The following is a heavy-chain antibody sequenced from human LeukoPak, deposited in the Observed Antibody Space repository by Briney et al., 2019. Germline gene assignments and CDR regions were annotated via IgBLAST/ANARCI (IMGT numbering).Heavy chain of an antibody. Sequence: SQTLSLTCTVSGGSISSGSYYWSWIRQPAGKGLEWIGRIYTSGSTNYNPSLKSRVTISVDTSKNQFSLKLSSVTAADTAVYYCARDPRHIVVVPAAIGWFDPWGQGILVTVSS. CDR3: ARDPRHIVVVPAAIGWFDP. CDR1: GGSISSGSYY. V-gene: IGHV4-61*02. D-gene: IGHD2-2*02. J-gene: IGHJ5*02. CDR2: IYTSGST.